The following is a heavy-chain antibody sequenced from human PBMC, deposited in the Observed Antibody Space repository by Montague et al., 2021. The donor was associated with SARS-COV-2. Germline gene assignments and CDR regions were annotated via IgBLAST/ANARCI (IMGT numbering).Heavy chain of an antibody. J-gene: IGHJ4*02. CDR1: GFTFSSYG. CDR3: ARDSKRYYYCSFFRGGNYFDY. D-gene: IGHD3-10*01. V-gene: IGHV3-33*01. Sequence: SLRLSCAAAGFTFSSYGMHWVRQAPGKGLEWVAVIWYDGSNKYYADSVKGRFTISRDNSKNTLYLQMNSLRAEDTAVDYCARDSKRYYYCSFFRGGNYFDYWGQGTLVTVSS. CDR2: IWYDGSNK.